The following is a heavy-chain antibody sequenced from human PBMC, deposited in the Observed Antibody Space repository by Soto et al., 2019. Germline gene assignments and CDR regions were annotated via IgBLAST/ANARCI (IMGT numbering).Heavy chain of an antibody. CDR3: ARDPRYCSSTSCYSYYYYGMDV. V-gene: IGHV3-21*01. CDR2: ISSSSYI. Sequence: PGGSLRLSCAASGFTFSSYSMNWVRQAPGKGLEWVSSISSSSYIYYADSVKGRFTISRDNAKNSLYLQMNSLRAEDTAVYYCARDPRYCSSTSCYSYYYYGMDVWGQGTTVTVSS. D-gene: IGHD2-2*01. J-gene: IGHJ6*02. CDR1: GFTFSSYS.